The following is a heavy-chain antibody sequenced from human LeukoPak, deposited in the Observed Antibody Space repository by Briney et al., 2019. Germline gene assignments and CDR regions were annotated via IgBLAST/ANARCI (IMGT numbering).Heavy chain of an antibody. CDR3: ARGATLYYYGSGMYYYYGMDV. CDR2: ISYDGSNK. J-gene: IGHJ6*02. D-gene: IGHD3-10*01. V-gene: IGHV3-30-3*01. CDR1: GFTFSSYA. Sequence: PGGSLRLSCAASGFTFSSYAMHWVRQAPGKGLGWVAVISYDGSNKYYADSVKGRFTISRDNSKNTLYLQMNSLRAEDTAVYYCARGATLYYYGSGMYYYYGMDVWGQGTTVTVSS.